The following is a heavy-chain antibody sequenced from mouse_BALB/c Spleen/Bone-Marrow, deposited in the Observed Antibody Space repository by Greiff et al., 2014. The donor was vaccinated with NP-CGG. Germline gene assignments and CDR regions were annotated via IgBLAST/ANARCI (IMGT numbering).Heavy chain of an antibody. J-gene: IGHJ2*01. V-gene: IGHV5-17*02. CDR3: ARSGSSSGYFDY. CDR1: GFTFSSFG. Sequence: EVKLVESGGGLVQPGGSRELSCAASGFTFSSFGMHWVRQAPEKGLEWVAYISSGSSTIYYADTVMGRFTIFRDNPKNTLFLQMTSLRSEDTAMYYCARSGSSSGYFDYWGQGTTLTVSS. CDR2: ISSGSSTI. D-gene: IGHD1-1*01.